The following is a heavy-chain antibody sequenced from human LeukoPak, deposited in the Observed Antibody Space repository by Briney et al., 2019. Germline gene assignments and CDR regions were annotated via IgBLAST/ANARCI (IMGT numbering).Heavy chain of an antibody. CDR2: IYPRDGST. Sequence: WASVKVSCKASGYTFTSNYIHWVRQAPGQGLEWMGMIYPRDGSTSYAQKFQGRVTVTRDTSTSTVHMELSGLRSEDTAVYYCARDQAGFDYWGQGTLVTVSS. J-gene: IGHJ4*02. D-gene: IGHD6-13*01. V-gene: IGHV1-46*01. CDR1: GYTFTSNY. CDR3: ARDQAGFDY.